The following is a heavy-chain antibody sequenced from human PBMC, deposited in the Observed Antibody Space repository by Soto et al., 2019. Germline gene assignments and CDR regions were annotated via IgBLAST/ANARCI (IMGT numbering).Heavy chain of an antibody. V-gene: IGHV3-33*01. CDR2: IWYDGSNK. CDR3: ARDYYGSGSYYKPFDY. D-gene: IGHD3-10*01. Sequence: GGSLRLSCAASGFSFSSYGVHWVRQAPGKGLEWVAVIWYDGSNKYYADSVKGRFTISRDNSKNTLYLQMNSLRAEDTAVYYCARDYYGSGSYYKPFDYWGQGTLVTVSS. J-gene: IGHJ4*02. CDR1: GFSFSSYG.